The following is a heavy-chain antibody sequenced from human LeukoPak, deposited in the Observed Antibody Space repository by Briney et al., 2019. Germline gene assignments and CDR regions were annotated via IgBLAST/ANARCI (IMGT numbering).Heavy chain of an antibody. CDR3: ARDKNGDPVFDI. J-gene: IGHJ3*02. V-gene: IGHV4-39*07. CDR2: IYYSGST. D-gene: IGHD4-17*01. Sequence: PSETLSLTCTVSGGSISSSSYYWGWIRQPPGKGLEWIGSIYYSGSTYYNPSLKSRVTISVDTSKNQFSLKLSSVTAADTAVYYCARDKNGDPVFDIWGQGTMVTVSS. CDR1: GGSISSSSYY.